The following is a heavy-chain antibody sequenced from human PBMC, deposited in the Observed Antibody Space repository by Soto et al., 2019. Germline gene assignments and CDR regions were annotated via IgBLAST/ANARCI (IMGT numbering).Heavy chain of an antibody. CDR1: GFTFSSYS. CDR3: ARVRGYCSGGSCYLALFDY. CDR2: ISSSSSTI. J-gene: IGHJ4*02. Sequence: GGSLRLSCAASGFTFSSYSMNWVRQAPGKGLEWVSYISSSSSTIYYADSVKGRFTISRDNAKNSLYLQMNSLRAEDTAVYYCARVRGYCSGGSCYLALFDYWGQGTLVTVSS. D-gene: IGHD2-15*01. V-gene: IGHV3-48*01.